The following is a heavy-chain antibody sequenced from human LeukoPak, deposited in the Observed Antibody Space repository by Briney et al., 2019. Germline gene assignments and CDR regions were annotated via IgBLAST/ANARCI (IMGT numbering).Heavy chain of an antibody. CDR1: SGSMTNYY. V-gene: IGHV4-59*01. CDR3: AGDRFYGDSEDDPRDI. D-gene: IGHD4-17*01. CDR2: IYYSGST. J-gene: IGHJ3*02. Sequence: PSETLSLTCTVSSGSMTNYYWSWIRQPPGKGLEWIGYIYYSGSTSYNPSLKSRVTISVDTSKNQFSLRLTSVTAADTAIYYCAGDRFYGDSEDDPRDIWGQGTMVTVSS.